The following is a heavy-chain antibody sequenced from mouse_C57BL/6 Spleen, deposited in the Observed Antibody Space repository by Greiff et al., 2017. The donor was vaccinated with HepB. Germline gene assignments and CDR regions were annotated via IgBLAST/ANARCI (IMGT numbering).Heavy chain of an antibody. CDR1: GYSITSGYY. J-gene: IGHJ3*01. CDR2: ISYDGSN. D-gene: IGHD1-1*01. V-gene: IGHV3-6*01. Sequence: EVQLQESGPGLVKPSQSLSLTCSVTGYSITSGYYWNWIRQFPGNKLEWMGYISYDGSNNYNPSLKNRISITRDTSKNQFFLKLNSVTTEDTATYYCARGYYYGSSLVYWGQGTLVTVSA. CDR3: ARGYYYGSSLVY.